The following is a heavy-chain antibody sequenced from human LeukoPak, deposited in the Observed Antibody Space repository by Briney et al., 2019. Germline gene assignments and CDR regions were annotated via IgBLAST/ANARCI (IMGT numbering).Heavy chain of an antibody. V-gene: IGHV3-74*01. J-gene: IGHJ4*02. CDR3: AKQLGYCSDGSCYFPY. CDR1: GFTFSSYW. CDR2: INSDGSST. Sequence: PGGSLRLSCAASGFTFSSYWMHWVRQAPGKGLVWVSRINSDGSSTSYADSVKGRFTISRDNAKNTLCLQMNSLRAEDTAVYYCAKQLGYCSDGSCYFPYWGQGTLVTVSS. D-gene: IGHD2-15*01.